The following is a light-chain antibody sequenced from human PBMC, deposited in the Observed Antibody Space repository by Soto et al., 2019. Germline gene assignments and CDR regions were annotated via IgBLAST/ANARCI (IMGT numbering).Light chain of an antibody. CDR1: TADVGSSKF. CDR3: GSYVGGPTTPSV. J-gene: IGLJ1*01. Sequence: QSVLTPPASESGSPGQSITISCNGTTADVGSSKFVSWYQQHPGKAPKLILYEATKRPAGVSNRFSGSKSGNTASLTISGLQPEDEVVYYCGSYVGGPTTPSVFGFGT. V-gene: IGLV2-23*01. CDR2: EAT.